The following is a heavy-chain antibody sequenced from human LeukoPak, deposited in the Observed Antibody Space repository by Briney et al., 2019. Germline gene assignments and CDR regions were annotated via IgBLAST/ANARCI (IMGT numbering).Heavy chain of an antibody. Sequence: GGSLRLSCAASGFTFSSYGMHWVRQAPVKVLEWVAFIRSDGSNKYYADSVKGRFTISRDNSKNTLYLQINTLRPEDTAVYYCAKELFGRVEYSSVGSWGQGTLVTVSS. D-gene: IGHD6-19*01. CDR3: AKELFGRVEYSSVGS. V-gene: IGHV3-30*02. CDR1: GFTFSSYG. J-gene: IGHJ4*02. CDR2: IRSDGSNK.